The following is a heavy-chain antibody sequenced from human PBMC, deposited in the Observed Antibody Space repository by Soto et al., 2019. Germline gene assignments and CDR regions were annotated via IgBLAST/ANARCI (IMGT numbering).Heavy chain of an antibody. V-gene: IGHV4-34*01. CDR3: ARGNVSTGYYSYYYGMDV. J-gene: IGHJ6*02. D-gene: IGHD3-9*01. Sequence: SETLSLTCAVYGGSFSGYYWSWIRQPPGKGLEWIGEINHSGSTNYNPSLKSRVTISVDTSKNQFSLKLSSVTAADTAVYYCARGNVSTGYYSYYYGMDVWGQGTTVT. CDR1: GGSFSGYY. CDR2: INHSGST.